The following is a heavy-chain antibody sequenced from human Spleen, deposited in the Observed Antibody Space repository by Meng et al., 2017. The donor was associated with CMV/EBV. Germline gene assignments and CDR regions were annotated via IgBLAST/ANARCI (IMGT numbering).Heavy chain of an antibody. CDR2: IYYSGST. J-gene: IGHJ5*02. D-gene: IGHD1-1*01. V-gene: IGHV4-38-2*02. CDR3: ARDYSGTEGDNWFDP. CDR1: GFTFSDYY. Sequence: ESLKISCAASGFTFSDYYMSWIRQSPGKGLVWIGSIYYSGSTYYSPSLKSRVTISVDPSRNQFSLKLRYVTAEDTAMYYCARDYSGTEGDNWFDPWGQGTLVTVSS.